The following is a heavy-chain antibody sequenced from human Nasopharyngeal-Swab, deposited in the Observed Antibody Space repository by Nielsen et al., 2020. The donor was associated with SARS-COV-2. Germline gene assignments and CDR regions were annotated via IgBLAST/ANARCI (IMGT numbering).Heavy chain of an antibody. D-gene: IGHD4-17*01. CDR1: GYSLTSYR. CDR2: IYPGDSDT. V-gene: IGHV5-51*01. CDR3: ARLTTVTPDYFDY. J-gene: IGHJ4*02. Sequence: ESPKPPLKGLGYSLTSYRIGRERQMPGKGLEWMGIIYPGDSDTRYSPSFQAQVTISADKSISTAYLQWSSLKASDTAMYYCARLTTVTPDYFDYWGQGTLVTVSS.